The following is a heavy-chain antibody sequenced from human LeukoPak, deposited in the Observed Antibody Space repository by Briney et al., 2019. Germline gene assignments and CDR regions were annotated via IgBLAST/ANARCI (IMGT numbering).Heavy chain of an antibody. J-gene: IGHJ4*02. CDR2: IKRDGSEK. V-gene: IGHV3-7*01. Sequence: GGSLRLSCAASGFMFSSNWMSWVRLAPGKGLEWVANIKRDGSEKYYVDSVKGRFTISRDNAKNSLYLQMNSLRAEDTAVYYCARESGDSSGYMLWGQGTLVTVSS. CDR1: GFMFSSNW. D-gene: IGHD3-22*01. CDR3: ARESGDSSGYML.